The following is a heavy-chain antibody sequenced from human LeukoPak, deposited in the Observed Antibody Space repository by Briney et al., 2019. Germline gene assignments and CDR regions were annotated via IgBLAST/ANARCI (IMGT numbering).Heavy chain of an antibody. D-gene: IGHD4-23*01. J-gene: IGHJ4*02. CDR1: GGSFSSYA. V-gene: IGHV1-69*13. CDR3: ARGWLAETTVVTPYNY. CDR2: IIPIFGTA. Sequence: ASVKVSCKASGGSFSSYAINWVRQAPGQGLEWMGGIIPIFGTAKYAEKFQDRVTITAVESMSTVYMELSSLRSEDTAVYYCARGWLAETTVVTPYNYWGRGTLVTVSS.